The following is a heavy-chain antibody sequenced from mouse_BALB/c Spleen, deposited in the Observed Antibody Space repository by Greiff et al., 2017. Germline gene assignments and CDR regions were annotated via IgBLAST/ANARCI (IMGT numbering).Heavy chain of an antibody. D-gene: IGHD2-1*01. J-gene: IGHJ4*01. V-gene: IGHV1-9*01. Sequence: QVQLQQSGAELMKPGASVKISCKATGYTFSSYRIEWVKQRPGHGLEWIGEILPGSGSTNYNEKFKGKATFTADTSSNTAYMQLSSLTSEDSAVYYCARWDGNYAMDYWGQGTSVTVSS. CDR2: ILPGSGST. CDR3: ARWDGNYAMDY. CDR1: GYTFSSYR.